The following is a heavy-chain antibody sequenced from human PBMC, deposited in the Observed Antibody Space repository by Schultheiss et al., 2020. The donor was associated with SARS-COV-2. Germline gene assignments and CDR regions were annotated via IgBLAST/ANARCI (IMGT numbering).Heavy chain of an antibody. J-gene: IGHJ4*02. CDR3: ARGLMGSSGWWGY. CDR2: IYYSGST. Sequence: SETLSLTCAVYGGSFSGYYWSWIRQHPGKGLEWIGYIYYSGSTYYNPSLKSLVTISVDTSRNQFSLKLSSVTDADTAVYYCARGLMGSSGWWGYWGQGTLVTVSS. CDR1: GGSFSGYY. D-gene: IGHD6-19*01. V-gene: IGHV4-34*01.